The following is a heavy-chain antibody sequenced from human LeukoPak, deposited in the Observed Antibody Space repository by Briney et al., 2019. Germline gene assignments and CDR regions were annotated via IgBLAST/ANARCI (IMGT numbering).Heavy chain of an antibody. Sequence: PGGSLRLSCAASGFSFSNSWMHWVRQAPGKGLVCVSRISGDGSSTSYADSVKGRFTVSRDNAKNTLYLQMNSLRAEDTAVYYCARVRQWLVHDAFDIWGQGTMVTVSS. D-gene: IGHD6-19*01. J-gene: IGHJ3*02. CDR2: ISGDGSST. CDR3: ARVRQWLVHDAFDI. CDR1: GFSFSNSW. V-gene: IGHV3-74*01.